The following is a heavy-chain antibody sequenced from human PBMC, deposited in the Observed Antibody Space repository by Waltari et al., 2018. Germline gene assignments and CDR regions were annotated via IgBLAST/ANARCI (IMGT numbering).Heavy chain of an antibody. CDR3: ARRSSASGYWYFDL. Sequence: QVQLQQWGPGLLKPSETLSLPCAVHGGSFTNYYWSWFRQPPGKGLAWIGEINHSGSTNYSPSLKSRVTVSLDTSKNHLSLQLTSLTAADTGLYYCARRSSASGYWYFDLWGRGTLVTVSS. CDR1: GGSFTNYY. CDR2: INHSGST. V-gene: IGHV4-34*01. J-gene: IGHJ2*01.